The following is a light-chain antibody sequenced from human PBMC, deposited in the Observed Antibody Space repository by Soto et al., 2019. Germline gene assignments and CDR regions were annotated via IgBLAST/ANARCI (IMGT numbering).Light chain of an antibody. CDR2: DVN. J-gene: IGLJ3*02. CDR3: SSYTTRSTLGV. Sequence: QSVLTQPASVSGSPGQSITISCTGTSSDVGGYAYVSWYQQHPGKAPKLMIFDVNNRPSGVSSRFSGSKSGNTASLTISGLQAEDEANYYCSSYTTRSTLGVFGGGSKLTVL. V-gene: IGLV2-14*03. CDR1: SSDVGGYAY.